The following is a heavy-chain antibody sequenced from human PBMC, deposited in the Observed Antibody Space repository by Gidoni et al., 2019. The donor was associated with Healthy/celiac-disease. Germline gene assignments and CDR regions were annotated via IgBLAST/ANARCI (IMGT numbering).Heavy chain of an antibody. V-gene: IGHV4-31*03. J-gene: IGHJ4*02. D-gene: IGHD4-17*01. CDR2: IYYSGST. CDR3: ARGGGPYGDYVPFDY. CDR1: GGSISSGGYY. Sequence: QVQLQESGPGLVKPSQTLSLTCTVSGGSISSGGYYWSWIRQHPGKGLEWIGYIYYSGSTYYNPSLKSRVTISVDTSKNQFSLKLSSVTAADTAVYYCARGGGPYGDYVPFDYWGQGTLVTVSS.